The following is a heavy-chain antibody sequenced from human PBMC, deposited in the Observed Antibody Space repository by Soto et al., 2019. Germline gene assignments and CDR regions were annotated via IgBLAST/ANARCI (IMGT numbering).Heavy chain of an antibody. J-gene: IGHJ6*02. CDR2: MYHSGDT. Sequence: QVQLQESGPGLVKPSETLSLTCTVSGGSISNYYWVWLRQPPGERLEWIGHMYHSGDTDYNPSLTSRVAISVDTSKNRISLKLNSVTAADTAVYYCARGDWNDYYYNGMDVWGQGTTVIVSS. D-gene: IGHD1-1*01. CDR3: ARGDWNDYYYNGMDV. CDR1: GGSISNYY. V-gene: IGHV4-59*01.